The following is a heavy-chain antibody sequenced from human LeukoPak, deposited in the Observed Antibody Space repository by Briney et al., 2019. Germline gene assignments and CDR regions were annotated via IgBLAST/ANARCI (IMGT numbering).Heavy chain of an antibody. Sequence: ASVKVSCKASGYNFSSYGIIWARQAPGQGLEWMGRTSVYNGNTKYALKLQGRVTMTPDTSTSTAYIELRSLRSDDTAVYYCARDDEGFDPWGQGTLVTVSS. CDR2: TSVYNGNT. CDR1: GYNFSSYG. CDR3: ARDDEGFDP. V-gene: IGHV1-18*04. J-gene: IGHJ5*02.